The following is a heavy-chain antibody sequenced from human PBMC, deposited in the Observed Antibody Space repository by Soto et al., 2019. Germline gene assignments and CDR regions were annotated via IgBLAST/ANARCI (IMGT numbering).Heavy chain of an antibody. V-gene: IGHV1-18*01. CDR2: ITPSNGET. Sequence: QVQLLQSGAEAKKPGASVKVSCKASADTFANYGISWVRQAPGQGPEWMGWITPSNGETNYAQKFRGSVIMTTDTSTSTAYMEVRSLRSDDTAVYYCATLAPCSGGNCYSRPLDSWGEGTLVTVSS. CDR3: ATLAPCSGGNCYSRPLDS. CDR1: ADTFANYG. J-gene: IGHJ4*02. D-gene: IGHD2-15*01.